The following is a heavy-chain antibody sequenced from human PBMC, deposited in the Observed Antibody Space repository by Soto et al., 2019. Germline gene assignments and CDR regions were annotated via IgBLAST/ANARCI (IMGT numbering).Heavy chain of an antibody. V-gene: IGHV6-1*01. CDR3: AREGGAGYSSSWPPTGFAP. J-gene: IGHJ5*02. CDR2: TYYRSKWYN. D-gene: IGHD6-13*01. CDR1: GDSVSSNSAA. Sequence: SQTLSLTCAISGDSVSSNSAAWNWIRQSPSRGLEWLGRTYYRSKWYNDYAVSVKSRITINPDTSKNQFSLQLNSVTPEDTAVNYCAREGGAGYSSSWPPTGFAPWGQGTLVPVSS.